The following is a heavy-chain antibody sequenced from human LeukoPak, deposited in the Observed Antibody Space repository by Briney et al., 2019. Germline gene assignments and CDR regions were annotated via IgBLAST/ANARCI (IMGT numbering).Heavy chain of an antibody. CDR1: GFTFSNHA. V-gene: IGHV3-23*01. Sequence: GGSLRLSCVTSGFTFSNHAMTWVRQAPGKGLQWVACIGGSGGAIYYADSVKGRFTISRDNSKSTLYLQMNSLRADDTAIYYCAKWMSRVQAFDIWGQGTMVTVS. J-gene: IGHJ3*02. CDR3: AKWMSRVQAFDI. CDR2: IGGSGGAI. D-gene: IGHD2-2*03.